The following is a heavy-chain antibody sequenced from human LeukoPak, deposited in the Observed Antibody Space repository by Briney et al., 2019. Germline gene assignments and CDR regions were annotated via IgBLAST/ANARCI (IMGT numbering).Heavy chain of an antibody. CDR2: ISAYNGNT. V-gene: IGHV1-18*01. CDR3: ARAGYCSSTSCYRYYGMDV. CDR1: GYTFTSYG. Sequence: ASVKVSCKASGYTFTSYGISWVRQAPGQGLEWMGWISAYNGNTNYAQKLQGRVTMTTDTSTSTAYMELRSLRSDDTAVYYCARAGYCSSTSCYRYYGMDVWGQGTTVTVSS. D-gene: IGHD2-2*02. J-gene: IGHJ6*02.